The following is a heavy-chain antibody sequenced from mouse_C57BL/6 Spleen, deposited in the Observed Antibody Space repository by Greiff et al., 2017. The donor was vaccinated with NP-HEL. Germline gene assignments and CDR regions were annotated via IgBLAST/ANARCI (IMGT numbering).Heavy chain of an antibody. Sequence: QVQLKQSGAELVKPGASVKMSCKASGYTFTSYWITWVKQRPGQGLEWIGDIYPGSGSTNYNEKFKSKATLTVDTSSSTAYMQLSSLTSEDSAVYYCARCYYGSSLYWYFDVWGTGTTVTVSS. V-gene: IGHV1-55*01. D-gene: IGHD1-1*01. CDR2: IYPGSGST. CDR3: ARCYYGSSLYWYFDV. J-gene: IGHJ1*03. CDR1: GYTFTSYW.